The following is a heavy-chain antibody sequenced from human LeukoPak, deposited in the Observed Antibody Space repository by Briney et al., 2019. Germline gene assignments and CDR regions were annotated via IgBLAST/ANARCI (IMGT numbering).Heavy chain of an antibody. J-gene: IGHJ4*02. Sequence: GGSLRLSCAASGFTFSSYWMHWVRQAPGKGLVWVSLINTDGSSTSYADSVKGRFTISRDNAKNTLYLQMNSLRAEDTAVYYCARIAAAGTFWRGLDYWGQGTLVTVSS. D-gene: IGHD6-13*01. V-gene: IGHV3-74*01. CDR1: GFTFSSYW. CDR2: INTDGSST. CDR3: ARIAAAGTFWRGLDY.